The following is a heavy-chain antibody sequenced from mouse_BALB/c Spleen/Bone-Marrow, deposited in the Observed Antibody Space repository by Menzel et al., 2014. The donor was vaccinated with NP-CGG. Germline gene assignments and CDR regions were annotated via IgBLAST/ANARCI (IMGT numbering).Heavy chain of an antibody. D-gene: IGHD1-1*01. Sequence: EVKLVESGGGLVQPGGSRKLSCAASGFTFSSFGMHWVRQAPEKGLEWVAYISSGSSTIYYADTVKGRFTISRDNPKNTLFLQMTSLRSEDTAMYYCARRSYGSSFSYFDYWGQGTTLTVSS. CDR1: GFTFSSFG. J-gene: IGHJ2*01. V-gene: IGHV5-17*02. CDR2: ISSGSSTI. CDR3: ARRSYGSSFSYFDY.